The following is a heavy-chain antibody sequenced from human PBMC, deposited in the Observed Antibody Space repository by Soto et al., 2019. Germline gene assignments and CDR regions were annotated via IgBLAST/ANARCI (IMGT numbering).Heavy chain of an antibody. J-gene: IGHJ4*02. Sequence: EVQLVESGGALVQPGGSLRLSCAVSGLTLSDQFMDWVRHTPGKGLEWISRSRNKANRYNTEYAASVRGRFTISRDESRNLLYLHLNSLRSEDTAVYYCVSTATGSHFDHWGQGTLVTVSS. D-gene: IGHD4-4*01. V-gene: IGHV3-72*01. CDR1: GLTLSDQF. CDR2: SRNKANRYNT. CDR3: VSTATGSHFDH.